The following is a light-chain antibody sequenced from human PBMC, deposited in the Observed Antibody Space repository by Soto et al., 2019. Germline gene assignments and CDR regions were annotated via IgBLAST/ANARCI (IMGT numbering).Light chain of an antibody. J-gene: IGKJ1*01. CDR3: QQRSNWPWT. Sequence: IVLTQSPGTLCLSPGERTTLSCRASQSISGYLGWYQQKPGQAPRLLIYDASNRATGIPVRFSGSGSGTDYTLTITNLEPEDFAIYYCQQRSNWPWTFGQGTKVDIK. V-gene: IGKV3-11*01. CDR1: QSISGY. CDR2: DAS.